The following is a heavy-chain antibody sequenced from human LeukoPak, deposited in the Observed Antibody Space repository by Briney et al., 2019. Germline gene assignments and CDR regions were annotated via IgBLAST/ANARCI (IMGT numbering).Heavy chain of an antibody. CDR2: ISSYNGNT. D-gene: IGHD3-10*01. CDR3: ARDLKWFGELLSLNY. Sequence: GASVNVSFKASVYTFTSYGISWVRPAPGQGLEWVGWISSYNGNTNYAQKLQGRVTMTTDTSTSKAYMELRRLRSDDTAVYYCARDLKWFGELLSLNYWGQGTLVTVSS. J-gene: IGHJ4*02. V-gene: IGHV1-18*01. CDR1: VYTFTSYG.